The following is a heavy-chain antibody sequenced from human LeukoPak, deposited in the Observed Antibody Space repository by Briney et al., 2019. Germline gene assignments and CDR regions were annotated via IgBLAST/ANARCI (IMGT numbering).Heavy chain of an antibody. CDR3: AKDIGYHSSGHYWEGWDY. D-gene: IGHD3-22*01. CDR2: ISWNSGSI. CDR1: GFTFDDYA. J-gene: IGHJ4*02. V-gene: IGHV3-9*01. Sequence: GRSLRLSCAASGFTFDDYAMHWVRQAPGKGLEWVSGISWNSGSIGYADSVKGRFTISRDNAKNSLYLQMNSLRAEDTALYYCAKDIGYHSSGHYWEGWDYWGQGTLVTVSS.